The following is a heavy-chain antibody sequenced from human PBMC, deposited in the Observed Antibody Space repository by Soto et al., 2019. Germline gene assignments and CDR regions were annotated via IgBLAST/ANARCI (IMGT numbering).Heavy chain of an antibody. CDR1: GFTFDNYA. CDR2: ISGSGGAT. CDR3: AKKVTIYAVDPADY. V-gene: IGHV3-23*01. J-gene: IGHJ4*02. D-gene: IGHD3-3*01. Sequence: EVKLLESGGGLVQPGGSLRLSCAASGFTFDNYAMNWVRQAPGKGLEWVAHISGSGGATKYADSVKGRFSISKDNSKNTLFLQMNSLRAEDTAIYFCAKKVTIYAVDPADYWGQGTQVAVSS.